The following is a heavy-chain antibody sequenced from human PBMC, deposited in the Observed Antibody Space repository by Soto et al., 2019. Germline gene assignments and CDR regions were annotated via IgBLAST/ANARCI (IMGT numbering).Heavy chain of an antibody. Sequence: PSETLSLTCTVSDDSISSYYWSWIRQPPGKGLEWIGNIYYSGSTNYNPSLKSRVTISVDTSKNQVSLKLSSVTAADTAVYYCARDQRGYCSGGTCYSIGSLAFIFWGQGTMVTVSS. CDR3: ARDQRGYCSGGTCYSIGSLAFIF. D-gene: IGHD2-15*01. V-gene: IGHV4-59*01. J-gene: IGHJ3*01. CDR1: DDSISSYY. CDR2: IYYSGST.